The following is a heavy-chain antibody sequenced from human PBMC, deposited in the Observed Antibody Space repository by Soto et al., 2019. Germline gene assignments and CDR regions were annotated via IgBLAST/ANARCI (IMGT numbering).Heavy chain of an antibody. V-gene: IGHV3-21*01. CDR1: GFTFSTYS. D-gene: IGHD2-8*01. Sequence: GGSLRLSCVGPGFTFSTYSINWVCQAPGKGLEWVSSISSRSDIYYADSVKGRFTISRDNAKNSVSLQMNSLRAEDTAVYYCAREYAAWPLAYGLDVWGQGTTVTVSS. J-gene: IGHJ6*02. CDR3: AREYAAWPLAYGLDV. CDR2: ISSRSDI.